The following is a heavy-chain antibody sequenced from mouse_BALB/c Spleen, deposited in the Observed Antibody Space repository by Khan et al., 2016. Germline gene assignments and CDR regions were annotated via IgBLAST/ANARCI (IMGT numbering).Heavy chain of an antibody. CDR2: ILPRSGST. Sequence: QVQLQQSGAELMKPGASVKISCKATGYTFSNYWIEWVKQRPGHGLEWIGEILPRSGSTNFNENFEGKATFTADTSSNTAYMQLSSLTSEDSAVYYCARTDRRGYFDYWGQGSSLTVSS. CDR1: GYTFSNYW. CDR3: ARTDRRGYFDY. V-gene: IGHV1-9*01. J-gene: IGHJ2*02.